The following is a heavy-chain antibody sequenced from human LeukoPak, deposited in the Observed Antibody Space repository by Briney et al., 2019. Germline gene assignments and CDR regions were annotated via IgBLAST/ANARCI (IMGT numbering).Heavy chain of an antibody. D-gene: IGHD2-2*01. Sequence: GGSLRLSCAASGFTFSSYSMNWVRQAPGKGLDGVSSISSSSRYIYYADSVKGRFIISRDNAKNSLYMQMNSLRAEDTAVYYCARYCSSTSCHHSYYYYMDVWGKGTTVTVSS. CDR2: ISSSSRYI. CDR1: GFTFSSYS. V-gene: IGHV3-21*01. J-gene: IGHJ6*03. CDR3: ARYCSSTSCHHSYYYYMDV.